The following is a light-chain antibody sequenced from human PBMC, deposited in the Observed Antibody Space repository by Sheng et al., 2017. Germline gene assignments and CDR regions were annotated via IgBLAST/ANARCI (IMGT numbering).Light chain of an antibody. J-gene: IGKJ4*01. CDR1: QTISTY. V-gene: IGKV1-39*01. CDR2: AAS. CDR3: QQAKRFPLS. Sequence: DIRMTQAPPSLSAAVGDRVTITCRASQTISTYLNWYQQKPGTAPKLLIYAASSLQSGVPSRFSGIGSGTDFNITISSLQPEDFATYFCQQAKRFPLSFGGGTKVEV.